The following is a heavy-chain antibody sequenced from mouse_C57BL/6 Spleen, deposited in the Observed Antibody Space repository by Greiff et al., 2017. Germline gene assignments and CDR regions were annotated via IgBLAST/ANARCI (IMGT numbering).Heavy chain of an antibody. Sequence: QVKLQQPGAELVKPGASVKLSCKASGYNFTSYWMHWVKQRPGRGLAWIGRIDPNSGGTKYNEKFKSKDTLTVDKPSSTAYMQLSSLTSEDSAVYYCARGHGSNGWYFDVWGTGTTVTVSS. CDR1: GYNFTSYW. J-gene: IGHJ1*03. CDR3: ARGHGSNGWYFDV. CDR2: IDPNSGGT. V-gene: IGHV1-72*01. D-gene: IGHD1-1*01.